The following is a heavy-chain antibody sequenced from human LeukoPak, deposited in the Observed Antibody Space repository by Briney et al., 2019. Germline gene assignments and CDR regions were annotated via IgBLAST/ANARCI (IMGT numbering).Heavy chain of an antibody. CDR1: GFTFNSYW. CDR2: INQDGSEK. D-gene: IGHD6-19*01. CDR3: ARDHSGGWYAVLDY. V-gene: IGHV3-7*03. Sequence: PGGSLRLSCAAFGFTFNSYWMSWVRQAPGKGLEWVANINQDGSEKYYVDSVKGRFTISRDSAKNSLYLQMHSLRADDTAVYYCARDHSGGWYAVLDYWGQGTLVTVSS. J-gene: IGHJ4*02.